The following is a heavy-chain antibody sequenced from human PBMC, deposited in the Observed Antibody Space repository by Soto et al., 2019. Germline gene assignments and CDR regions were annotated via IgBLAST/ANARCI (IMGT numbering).Heavy chain of an antibody. V-gene: IGHV1-46*03. J-gene: IGHJ2*01. D-gene: IGHD6-13*01. Sequence: QVHLVQSGAEVKEPGASVKLSCKASGYTFTSNYLYWVRQAPGQGLEWMGMINPSHSTTTYARNFQGRVNMTRDTSTRTIYMEVTRLRSEDTAVYYCVRASSNWLWYFDLWGRGTLVTVSS. CDR2: INPSHSTT. CDR3: VRASSNWLWYFDL. CDR1: GYTFTSNY.